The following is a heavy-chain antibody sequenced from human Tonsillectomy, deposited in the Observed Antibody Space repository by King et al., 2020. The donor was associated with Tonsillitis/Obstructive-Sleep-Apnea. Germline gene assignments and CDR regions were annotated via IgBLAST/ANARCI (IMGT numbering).Heavy chain of an antibody. CDR1: GFTFDDYA. Sequence: VQLVETGGGVVQPGGSLRLSCAASGFTFDDYAMHWVRQAPGKGLEWVSLISGDGGSTYYADSVKGRFTISRDNSKNSLYLQMNSLRTEDTALYYCAKDKVNCISTICYFIGWCWYYYYYYMDVWGKGTTVTVSS. V-gene: IGHV3-43*02. CDR2: ISGDGGST. J-gene: IGHJ6*03. CDR3: AKDKVNCISTICYFIGWCWYYYYYYMDV. D-gene: IGHD2-2*01.